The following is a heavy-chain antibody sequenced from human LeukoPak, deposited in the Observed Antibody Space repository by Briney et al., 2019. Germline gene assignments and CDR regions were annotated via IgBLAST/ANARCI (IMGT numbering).Heavy chain of an antibody. Sequence: GESLQISFQGSGYRFTSYWIGWVRPVPGKGLELMGIIYPGDSDTRYSPSFQGQVTISADKSISTAYLQWSSLKASDTAMYYCARLYNGYYYHVDYWGQGTLVTVSS. V-gene: IGHV5-51*01. CDR3: ARLYNGYYYHVDY. CDR2: IYPGDSDT. D-gene: IGHD3-22*01. CDR1: GYRFTSYW. J-gene: IGHJ4*02.